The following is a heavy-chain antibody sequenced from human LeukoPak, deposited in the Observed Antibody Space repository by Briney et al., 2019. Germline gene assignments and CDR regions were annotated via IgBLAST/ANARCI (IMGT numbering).Heavy chain of an antibody. CDR1: GFTFSSYG. J-gene: IGHJ6*03. D-gene: IGHD2-2*01. Sequence: GGSLRLSCAVSGFTFSSYGMHWVRQAPGKGLEWVAFIRYDGSNKYYAVSVKGRFTISRDNSKNTLYLQMNSLRAEDTAVYYCAKEYCSSTSCYRNYYYMDVWGKGTTVTVSS. CDR3: AKEYCSSTSCYRNYYYMDV. V-gene: IGHV3-30*02. CDR2: IRYDGSNK.